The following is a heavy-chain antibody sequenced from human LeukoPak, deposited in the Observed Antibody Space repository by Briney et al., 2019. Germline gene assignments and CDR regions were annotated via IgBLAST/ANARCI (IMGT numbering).Heavy chain of an antibody. D-gene: IGHD3-22*01. CDR3: ARVDSSGYFRAFDY. CDR2: ISSSGSTI. CDR1: GFTFSDYY. Sequence: GGSLRLSCAASGFTFSDYYMSWIRRGPGEGLEWVSYISSSGSTIYYADSVKGGFTIQRDSAKNSLYLQMTSLRAQDTAGYYCARVDSSGYFRAFDYWGQGTLVTVSS. J-gene: IGHJ4*02. V-gene: IGHV3-11*01.